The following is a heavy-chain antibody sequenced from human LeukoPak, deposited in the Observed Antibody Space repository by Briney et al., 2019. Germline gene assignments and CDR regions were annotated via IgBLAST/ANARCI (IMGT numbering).Heavy chain of an antibody. CDR3: ARDHHYDFWSGYLDY. J-gene: IGHJ4*02. CDR2: IYYSGST. V-gene: IGHV4-30-4*08. D-gene: IGHD3-3*01. Sequence: SETLSLTCTVSGGSISSGDYYWSWIRQPPGKGLEWIGYIYYSGSTYYNPSLKSRVTISVDTSKNQFSLKLSSVTAADTAVYYCARDHHYDFWSGYLDYWGQGTLVTVSS. CDR1: GGSISSGDYY.